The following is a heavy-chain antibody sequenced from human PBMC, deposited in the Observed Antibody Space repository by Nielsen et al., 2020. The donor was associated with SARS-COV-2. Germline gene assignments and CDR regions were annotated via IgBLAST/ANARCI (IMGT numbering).Heavy chain of an antibody. D-gene: IGHD3-22*01. J-gene: IGHJ3*02. CDR2: IYYSGST. CDR3: ARGGHQYDISGYWDAFGM. Sequence: SETLSLTCTVSGGSISSYNWSWIRQPPGKGLEWIGYIYYSGSTNYNPSLKSRVTMSVDMAKNHFSLRLTSVTDADTAVYYCARGGHQYDISGYWDAFGMWGQGTMVIVSS. V-gene: IGHV4-59*01. CDR1: GGSISSYN.